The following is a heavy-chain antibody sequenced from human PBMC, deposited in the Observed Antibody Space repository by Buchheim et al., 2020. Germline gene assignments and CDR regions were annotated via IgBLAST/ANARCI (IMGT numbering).Heavy chain of an antibody. J-gene: IGHJ6*02. D-gene: IGHD2-15*01. Sequence: EVQLVESGGGLVQPGGSLRLSCAASGFTFSSYSMNWVRQAPGKGLEWFSYISSSSSTIYYADSVKGRFTISRDNAKNPLYLQMNSLRAEDTAVYYCASAGYCSGGSCYYYYYYYGMDVWGQGTT. CDR1: GFTFSSYS. CDR3: ASAGYCSGGSCYYYYYYYGMDV. V-gene: IGHV3-48*01. CDR2: ISSSSSTI.